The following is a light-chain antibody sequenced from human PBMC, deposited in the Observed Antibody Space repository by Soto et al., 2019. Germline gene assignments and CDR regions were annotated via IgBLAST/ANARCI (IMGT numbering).Light chain of an antibody. J-gene: IGKJ4*01. Sequence: DIRMTQSPSTLSASVGDRVTISCRASQPISNWVAWYQQKPGRAPKLLISDSSSLETGVPSRFSGSGSGTEFTLTISSLQPDDFATYYCQQYNSFLLTFGGGTKVEIK. CDR3: QQYNSFLLT. CDR2: DSS. CDR1: QPISNW. V-gene: IGKV1-5*01.